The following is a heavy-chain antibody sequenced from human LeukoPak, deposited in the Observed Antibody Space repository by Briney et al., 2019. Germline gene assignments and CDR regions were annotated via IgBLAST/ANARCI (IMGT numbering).Heavy chain of an antibody. V-gene: IGHV4-4*02. Sequence: SETLSLTCAFCGGSISSSNWWSWVRQPPGKGLEWIGEIYHSGSTNYNPSLKSRVTIPEDKSKDQFSLKLSSVNAADTAVYYCARGPEVGYGSGGSCYNYWYFDLWGRGTLVTVSS. CDR1: GGSISSSNW. J-gene: IGHJ2*01. D-gene: IGHD2-15*01. CDR2: IYHSGST. CDR3: ARGPEVGYGSGGSCYNYWYFDL.